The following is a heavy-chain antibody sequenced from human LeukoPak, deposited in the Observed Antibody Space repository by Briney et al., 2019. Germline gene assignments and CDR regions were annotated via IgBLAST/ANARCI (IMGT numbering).Heavy chain of an antibody. CDR2: ISYDGSDK. V-gene: IGHV3-30*18. J-gene: IGHJ4*02. D-gene: IGHD2-21*02. CDR1: GFTFSSYG. Sequence: GGSLRLSCAASGFTFSSYGMHWVRQAPGKGLQWVAVISYDGSDKYYADSVKGRFTISRDNSKNTLYLQMNSLRAEDTAVYYCAKEGVVVTASYYFDYWGQGTLVTVSP. CDR3: AKEGVVVTASYYFDY.